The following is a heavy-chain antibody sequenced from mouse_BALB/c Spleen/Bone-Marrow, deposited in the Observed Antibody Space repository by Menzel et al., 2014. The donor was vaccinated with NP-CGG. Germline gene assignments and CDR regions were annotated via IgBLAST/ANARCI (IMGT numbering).Heavy chain of an antibody. V-gene: IGHV1-14*01. CDR1: GYTLTSYA. Sequence: LVESGPELVKPGASVKMSCKASGYTLTSYAMHWVKQKPGQGLEWIGYINPYNDGTKYNEKFKGKATLTSDKSSSTAYMELSSLTSEDSAVYYCAREVVATDYFDYWGQGTTLTVSS. CDR2: INPYNDGT. CDR3: AREVVATDYFDY. J-gene: IGHJ2*01. D-gene: IGHD1-1*01.